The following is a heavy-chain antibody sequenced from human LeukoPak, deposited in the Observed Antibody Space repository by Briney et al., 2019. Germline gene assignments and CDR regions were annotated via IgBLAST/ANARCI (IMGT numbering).Heavy chain of an antibody. J-gene: IGHJ4*02. CDR2: MNPNSGGT. D-gene: IGHD2-15*01. V-gene: IGHV1-2*02. Sequence: GASVKVSCKASGYTFTCDYIHWVRQAPGQGLEWMGLMNPNSGGTNYAQKFQGRVTMTRYTSISTAYMELSSLGSDDTAVYYCARGWYTDYSFDYWGQGTLVTVSS. CDR1: GYTFTCDY. CDR3: ARGWYTDYSFDY.